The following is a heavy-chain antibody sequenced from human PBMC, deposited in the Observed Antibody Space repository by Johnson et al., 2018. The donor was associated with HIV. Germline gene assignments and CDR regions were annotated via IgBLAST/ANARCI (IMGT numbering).Heavy chain of an antibody. CDR2: ISGSGGST. CDR1: GFTFSTYA. Sequence: VQLVESGGGLVQPGGSLRLSCAASGFTFSTYAMHWVRQAPGKGLEWVSAISGSGGSTYYADSVKGRFTISRDNSKNTLYLQMNSLRAEDTAVYYCAKGLYSSGWANDAFDIWGQGTMVTVSS. J-gene: IGHJ3*02. D-gene: IGHD6-19*01. CDR3: AKGLYSSGWANDAFDI. V-gene: IGHV3-23*04.